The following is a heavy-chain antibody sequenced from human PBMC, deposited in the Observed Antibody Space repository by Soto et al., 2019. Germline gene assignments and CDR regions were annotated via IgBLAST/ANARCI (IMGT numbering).Heavy chain of an antibody. J-gene: IGHJ4*02. CDR3: AKVISPDPLRYFDWLLETLDY. CDR2: ISGSGGST. D-gene: IGHD3-9*01. Sequence: LSLTCAASGFTFSSYAMSWVRQAPGKGLEWVSAISGSGGSTYYADSVKGRFTISRDNSKNTLYLQMNSLRAEDTAVYYCAKVISPDPLRYFDWLLETLDYWGQGTLVTVSS. V-gene: IGHV3-23*01. CDR1: GFTFSSYA.